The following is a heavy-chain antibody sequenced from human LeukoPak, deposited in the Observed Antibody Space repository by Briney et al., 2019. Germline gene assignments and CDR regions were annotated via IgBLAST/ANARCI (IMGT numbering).Heavy chain of an antibody. D-gene: IGHD2-15*01. CDR3: ARVSRAADY. CDR1: GFTFSDYY. V-gene: IGHV3-11*01. J-gene: IGHJ4*02. CDR2: ISPSYTTI. Sequence: GGSLRLSCAASGFTFSDYYMTWIRQAPGKGLEWLSYISPSYTTIYYADSVKGRFSVSRDNAKNPLYLQMNSLRAEDTAVYYCARVSRAADYWGQGTLVTVSS.